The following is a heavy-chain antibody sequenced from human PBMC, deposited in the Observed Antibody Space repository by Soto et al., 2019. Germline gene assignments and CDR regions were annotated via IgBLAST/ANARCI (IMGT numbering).Heavy chain of an antibody. D-gene: IGHD2-15*01. CDR1: GYTFTSYY. J-gene: IGHJ3*02. V-gene: IGHV1-46*03. CDR2: INPSGGST. Sequence: ASVKVSCKASGYTFTSYYMHWVRQAPGQGLEWMGIINPSGGSTSYAQKFQGRVTMTRDTSTSTVYMELSSLRSEDTAVYYCASSGGSGLGAFDIWGQGTMVTV. CDR3: ASSGGSGLGAFDI.